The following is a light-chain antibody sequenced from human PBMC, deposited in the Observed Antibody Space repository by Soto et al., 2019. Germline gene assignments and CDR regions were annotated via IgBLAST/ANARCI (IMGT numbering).Light chain of an antibody. CDR3: QSYDSSLSVV. CDR1: SSNIWAGYD. Sequence: QAVVTQPPSVSGAPGQRVTISCTGSSSNIWAGYDVHWYQQLPGTAPKLLIYGNSNRPSGVPDRFSGSKSGTSASLAITGLQAEDEADYYCQSYDSSLSVVFGGGTQLTVL. CDR2: GNS. J-gene: IGLJ2*01. V-gene: IGLV1-40*01.